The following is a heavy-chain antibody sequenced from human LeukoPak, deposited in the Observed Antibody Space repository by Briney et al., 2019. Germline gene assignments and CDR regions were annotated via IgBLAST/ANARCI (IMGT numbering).Heavy chain of an antibody. J-gene: IGHJ3*02. V-gene: IGHV3-33*01. CDR1: GFTFSSYG. D-gene: IGHD3-3*01. CDR3: ARDIFPYDFSNASDI. Sequence: GGSLRLSCAASGFTFSSYGMHWVRQAPGKGLEWVAVIWYDGSNKYYADSVKGRFTISRDNSKNTLYLQMNSLRAEDTAVYYCARDIFPYDFSNASDIWGQGTMVTVSS. CDR2: IWYDGSNK.